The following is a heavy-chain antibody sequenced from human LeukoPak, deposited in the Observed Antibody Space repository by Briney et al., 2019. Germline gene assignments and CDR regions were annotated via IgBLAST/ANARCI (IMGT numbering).Heavy chain of an antibody. J-gene: IGHJ5*02. V-gene: IGHV1-69*05. CDR3: ATHKSSSWRNNWFDP. CDR2: IIPIFGTA. D-gene: IGHD6-13*01. CDR1: GGTFSSYA. Sequence: SVKVSCKASGGTFSSYAISWVRQAPGQGLEWVGRIIPIFGTANYAQKFQGRVTITTDESTSTAYMELSSLRSEDTAVYYRATHKSSSWRNNWFDPWGQGTLVTVSS.